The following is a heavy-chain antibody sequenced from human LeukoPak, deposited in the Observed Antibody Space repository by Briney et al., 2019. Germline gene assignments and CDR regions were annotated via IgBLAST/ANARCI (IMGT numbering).Heavy chain of an antibody. CDR1: GGSISSSDYY. V-gene: IGHV4-39*01. CDR3: ARQNYDVDY. D-gene: IGHD3-3*01. Sequence: PSETLSLTCTVSGGSISSSDYYWDWIRQPPGKGLEWIGSIFYSGSTYYNPSLKSRVTISVGTSKNQFSLRLSSVTAADTAVYYCARQNYDVDYWGQGTLVTVSS. J-gene: IGHJ4*02. CDR2: IFYSGST.